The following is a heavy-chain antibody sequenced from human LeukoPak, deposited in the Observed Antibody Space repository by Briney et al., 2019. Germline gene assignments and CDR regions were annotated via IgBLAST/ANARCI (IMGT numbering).Heavy chain of an antibody. CDR3: ATYYYDSSGYYQDENWFDP. CDR2: IIPIFGTA. J-gene: IGHJ5*02. V-gene: IGHV1-69*13. Sequence: SVKVSCKASGGTFSSYGISWVRQAPGQGLEWMGEIIPIFGTAKDAQKFQGRVTITADESTSTAYMELSSLRSEDTAVYYCATYYYDSSGYYQDENWFDPWGQGTLVTVSS. D-gene: IGHD3-22*01. CDR1: GGTFSSYG.